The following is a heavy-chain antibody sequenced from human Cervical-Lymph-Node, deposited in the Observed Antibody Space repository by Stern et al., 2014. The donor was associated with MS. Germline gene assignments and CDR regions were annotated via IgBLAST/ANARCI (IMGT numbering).Heavy chain of an antibody. D-gene: IGHD3-22*01. CDR2: IYPGDSDT. CDR3: VIRRDSGGYDTFDI. V-gene: IGHV5-51*01. Sequence: EVQLEESGAEVKKPGESLKISCKPSGYSFSNFWIGWVRQLPGKGLEWMGIIYPGDSDTTYSPSFQGQVTISADESISTAYLQWRSLKASDTAMYYCVIRRDSGGYDTFDIWDQGTMLIVS. CDR1: GYSFSNFW. J-gene: IGHJ3*02.